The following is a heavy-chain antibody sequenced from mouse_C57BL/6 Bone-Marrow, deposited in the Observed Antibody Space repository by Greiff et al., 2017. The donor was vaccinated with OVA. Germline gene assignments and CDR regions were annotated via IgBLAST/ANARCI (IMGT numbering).Heavy chain of an antibody. CDR1: GYSFTSYY. Sequence: QVQLQQSGPELVKPGASVKISCKASGYSFTSYYIHWVKQRPGQGLEWIGWIYPGSGNTKYNEKFKGKATLTADTSSSTAYMQLSSLTSEDSAVYDGARGAGRGYYAMDYWGQGTSVTVSS. CDR2: IYPGSGNT. D-gene: IGHD3-3*01. V-gene: IGHV1-66*01. CDR3: ARGAGRGYYAMDY. J-gene: IGHJ4*01.